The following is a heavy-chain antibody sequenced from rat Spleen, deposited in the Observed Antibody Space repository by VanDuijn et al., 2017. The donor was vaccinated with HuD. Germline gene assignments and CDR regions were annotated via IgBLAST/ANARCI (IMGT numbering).Heavy chain of an antibody. J-gene: IGHJ3*01. V-gene: IGHV5S10*01. CDR2: ISYDGISA. CDR3: ATAGSREGFAY. Sequence: EVQLVESGGGLVQPGGSLKLSCAASGFTFSDYNMAWVRQAPKKGLEWVAIISYDGISANYRDSVKGRFTISRDNAKSTLYLQMDSLRSEDSSTYYCATAGSREGFAYWGQGTLVTVSS. CDR1: GFTFSDYN. D-gene: IGHD5-1*01.